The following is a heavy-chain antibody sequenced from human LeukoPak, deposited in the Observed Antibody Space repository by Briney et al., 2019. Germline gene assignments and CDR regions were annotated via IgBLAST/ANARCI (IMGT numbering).Heavy chain of an antibody. V-gene: IGHV4-4*07. CDR3: ARETGTPFRGIDY. CDR2: IYTSGST. J-gene: IGHJ4*02. Sequence: SETLSLTCTVSGGSISGYYWSWIRQPAGKGPEWIGRIYTSGSTNYNPSLKSRITMSVDTSKNQFSLNMSSVITADTALYYCARETGTPFRGIDYWGQGTLVTVSS. CDR1: GGSISGYY. D-gene: IGHD1-7*01.